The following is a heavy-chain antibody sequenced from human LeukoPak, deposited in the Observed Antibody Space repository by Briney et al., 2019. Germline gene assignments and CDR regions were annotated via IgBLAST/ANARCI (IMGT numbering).Heavy chain of an antibody. CDR2: ISGSGGST. Sequence: GGSLRLSCAASGFTFSSYAMSWVRQAPGKGLEWVSAISGSGGSTYYADSVKGRFTISRDNSKNTLYLQMDSLRAEDTAVYYCAKADNYYDSSGCSAFDIWGQGTMVTVSS. D-gene: IGHD3-22*01. CDR3: AKADNYYDSSGCSAFDI. J-gene: IGHJ3*02. V-gene: IGHV3-23*01. CDR1: GFTFSSYA.